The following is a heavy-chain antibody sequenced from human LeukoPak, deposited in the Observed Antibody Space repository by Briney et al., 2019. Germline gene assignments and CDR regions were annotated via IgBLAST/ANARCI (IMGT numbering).Heavy chain of an antibody. Sequence: GGSLRLSCAASGFTFSNYWINWVRQAPGKGLEWVANIKQDGSETYCVDSVKGRFTISRDNAKNSLYLQMNSLRDEDTAVYYCARGWSGYSYGKIDSWGQGILVTVSS. J-gene: IGHJ4*02. CDR2: IKQDGSET. CDR3: ARGWSGYSYGKIDS. CDR1: GFTFSNYW. V-gene: IGHV3-7*01. D-gene: IGHD5-18*01.